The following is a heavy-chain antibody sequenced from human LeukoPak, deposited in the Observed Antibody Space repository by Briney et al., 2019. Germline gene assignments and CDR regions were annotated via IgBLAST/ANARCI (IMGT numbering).Heavy chain of an antibody. CDR1: GGSFSGYY. Sequence: SETLSLTCAVYGGSFSGYYWSWIRQPPGKGLEWIGEINHSGSTNYNPSLKSRVTISVDTSKNQFSLKLSSVTAADTAVYYCARVKRCCSSTSCYFEYYYYGMDVWGQGTTVTVSS. CDR3: ARVKRCCSSTSCYFEYYYYGMDV. J-gene: IGHJ6*02. V-gene: IGHV4-34*01. CDR2: INHSGST. D-gene: IGHD2-2*01.